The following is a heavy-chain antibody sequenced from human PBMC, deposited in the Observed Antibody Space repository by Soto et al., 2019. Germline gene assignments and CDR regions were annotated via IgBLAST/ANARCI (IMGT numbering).Heavy chain of an antibody. D-gene: IGHD2-8*01. CDR3: ARDWNNGIAY. CDR1: GFTFSDHG. J-gene: IGHJ4*02. Sequence: QVQLVESGGGVVQPGRSLRLSCTPSGFTFSDHGIHWVRQAPGKGLEWVAVIWNDGSNKFYTDSVKGRFTISRDNSKNTLFLQMNSLSAEDTAVYYCARDWNNGIAYWGQGTLVTVSS. V-gene: IGHV3-33*01. CDR2: IWNDGSNK.